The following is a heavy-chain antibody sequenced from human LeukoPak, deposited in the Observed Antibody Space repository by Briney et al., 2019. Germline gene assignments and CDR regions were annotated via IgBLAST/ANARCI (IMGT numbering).Heavy chain of an antibody. V-gene: IGHV1-24*01. CDR2: FDPEDGET. CDR3: AAQRGTSLHDFWSTRLFDP. J-gene: IGHJ5*02. CDR1: GYTLTELS. Sequence: ASVKVSCKVSGYTLTELSMHWVRQAPGKGLEWMGGFDPEDGETIYAQKFQGRVTMTEDTSTDTAYMELDSLGSEDTAVYYCAAQRGTSLHDFWSTRLFDPWGQGTLDTVSS. D-gene: IGHD3-3*01.